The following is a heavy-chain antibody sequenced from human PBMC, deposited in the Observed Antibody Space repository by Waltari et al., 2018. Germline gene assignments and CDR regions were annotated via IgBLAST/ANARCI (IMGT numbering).Heavy chain of an antibody. D-gene: IGHD6-13*01. Sequence: QVQLQESGPGLVKPSETLSLTCTVSGTSISNYYWTWIRQPPGKGLEWIGYISDLGSTNYNPPLKSRVTISGDTSKNHFSLKLSSVTAADTAVYYCARTSGAAAGKFDYWGQGTLVTVSS. CDR3: ARTSGAAAGKFDY. CDR2: ISDLGST. V-gene: IGHV4-59*01. J-gene: IGHJ4*02. CDR1: GTSISNYY.